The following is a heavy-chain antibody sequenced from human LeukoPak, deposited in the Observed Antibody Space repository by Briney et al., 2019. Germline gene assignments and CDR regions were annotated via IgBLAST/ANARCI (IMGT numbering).Heavy chain of an antibody. CDR1: GGTFSSYA. CDR3: AREDDSSGYFRY. D-gene: IGHD3-22*01. CDR2: IIPILGIA. Sequence: SVKVSCKASGGTFSSYAISWVRQAPGQGLEWMGRIIPILGIANYAQKFQGRVTITADKSTSTAYMELSSLRSEDTAVYYCAREDDSSGYFRYWGQGTLVTVSS. J-gene: IGHJ4*02. V-gene: IGHV1-69*04.